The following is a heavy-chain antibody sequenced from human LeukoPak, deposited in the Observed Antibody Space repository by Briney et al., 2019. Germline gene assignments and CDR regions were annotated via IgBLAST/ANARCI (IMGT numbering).Heavy chain of an antibody. D-gene: IGHD3-10*01. CDR1: GGSISSSSYY. CDR2: SYYSGTT. CDR3: ARESAVRGVIQGTGNMDV. J-gene: IGHJ6*03. V-gene: IGHV4-39*07. Sequence: SETLSLTCTVSGGSISSSSYYWGWIRQPPGKGLEWIGSSYYSGTTYYNPSLKSRVTMSVDTSKNQFSLKLSSVTAADTAVYYCARESAVRGVIQGTGNMDVWGKGTTVTISS.